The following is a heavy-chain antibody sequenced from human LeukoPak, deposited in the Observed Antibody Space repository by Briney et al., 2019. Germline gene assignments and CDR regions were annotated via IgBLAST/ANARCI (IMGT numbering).Heavy chain of an antibody. CDR1: GGSFSGYY. D-gene: IGHD2-2*02. V-gene: IGHV4-34*01. J-gene: IGHJ5*02. CDR3: ARQLLYSWFDP. CDR2: INHSGST. Sequence: SETLSLTCAVYGGSFSGYYWSWIRQPPGKGLEWIGEINHSGSTNYNPSLERRVTISVDTSKNQFSLKLSSVTAAGTAVYYCARQLLYSWFDPWGQGTLVTVSS.